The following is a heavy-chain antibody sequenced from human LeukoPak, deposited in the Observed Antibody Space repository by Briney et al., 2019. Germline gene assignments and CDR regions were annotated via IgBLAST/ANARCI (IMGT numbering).Heavy chain of an antibody. CDR3: IAYSGSYSYYFDY. CDR2: INPNSGGT. CDR1: GYTFTGYY. J-gene: IGHJ4*02. V-gene: IGHV1-2*02. Sequence: ASVKVSCKASGYTFTGYYMHWVRQAPGQGLEWMGWINPNSGGTNYAQKFQGRVTMTRDTSISTAYMELSRLRSDDTAVYYCIAYSGSYSYYFDYWGQGTLVTVSS. D-gene: IGHD1-26*01.